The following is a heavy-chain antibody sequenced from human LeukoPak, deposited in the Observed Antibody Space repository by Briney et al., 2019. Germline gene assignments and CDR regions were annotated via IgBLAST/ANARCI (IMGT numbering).Heavy chain of an antibody. J-gene: IGHJ6*03. CDR2: IYTSGST. CDR1: GGSISSGSYH. CDR3: ARWGQVGATPGDTYYYYYMDV. Sequence: KASETLSLTCTVSGGSISSGSYHWSWIRQPAGKGLEWIGRIYTSGSTSYNPSLKNRVPISVDKSQNEFSLELRDVTAADTAVYYCARWGQVGATPGDTYYYYYMDVWGKGNTVTISS. V-gene: IGHV4-61*02. D-gene: IGHD1-26*01.